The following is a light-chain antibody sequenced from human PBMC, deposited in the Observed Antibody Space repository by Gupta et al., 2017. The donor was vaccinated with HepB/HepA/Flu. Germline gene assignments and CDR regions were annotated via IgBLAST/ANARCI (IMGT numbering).Light chain of an antibody. V-gene: IGKV1-9*01. CDR3: QQLNSYPPFT. J-gene: IGKJ3*01. CDR2: AAS. Sequence: DIQLTQSPSFLSASVGDRVTITCRASQGISSYLAWYQQKPGKAPKLLIYAASTWQSGVPSRFSGSGCGTEFTLTISSRQPEDFATYYCQQLNSYPPFTFGHGTKVDIK. CDR1: QGISSY.